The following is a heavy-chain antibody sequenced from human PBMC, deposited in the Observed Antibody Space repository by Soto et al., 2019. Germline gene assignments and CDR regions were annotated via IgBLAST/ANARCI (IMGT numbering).Heavy chain of an antibody. CDR3: ARAACSGGSCYSVEY. CDR1: GGSISSGGYS. J-gene: IGHJ4*02. V-gene: IGHV4-30-2*01. D-gene: IGHD2-15*01. CDR2: IYHSGST. Sequence: QLQLQESGSGLVKPSQTLSLTCAVSGGSISSGGYSWSWIRQPPGKGLEWIGYIYHSGSTYYNPSLKSRVTISVDRSKNQFSLKLSSVTAADTAVYYCARAACSGGSCYSVEYWGQGTLVTVSS.